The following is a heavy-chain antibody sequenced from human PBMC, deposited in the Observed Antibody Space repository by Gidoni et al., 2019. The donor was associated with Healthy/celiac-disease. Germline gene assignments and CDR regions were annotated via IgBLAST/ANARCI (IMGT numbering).Heavy chain of an antibody. CDR3: ARVGRELVQDYYYYYGMDV. D-gene: IGHD6-6*01. CDR2: INPNRGGT. J-gene: IGHJ6*02. CDR1: GYTFTGYY. Sequence: QVQLVQSGAEVQKPGASVKVSCKASGYTFTGYYMPWVRQAPGQGLEWMGWINPNRGGTNYAQKFQGRVTMTRDTSISTAYMELSRLRSDDTAVYYCARVGRELVQDYYYYYGMDVWGQGTTVTVSS. V-gene: IGHV1-2*02.